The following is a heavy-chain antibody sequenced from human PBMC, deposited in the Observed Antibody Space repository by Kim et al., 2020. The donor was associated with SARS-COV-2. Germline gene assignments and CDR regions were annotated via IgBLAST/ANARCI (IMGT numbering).Heavy chain of an antibody. D-gene: IGHD3-10*01. Sequence: GRFTISRDNSKNALYLQMNSLRAEDTAVYYCARAMVQGVIRYYYYYYMDVWGKGTTVTVSS. J-gene: IGHJ6*03. CDR3: ARAMVQGVIRYYYYYYMDV. V-gene: IGHV3-30*01.